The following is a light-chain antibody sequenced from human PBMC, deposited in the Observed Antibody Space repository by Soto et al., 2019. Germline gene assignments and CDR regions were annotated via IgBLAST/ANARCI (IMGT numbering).Light chain of an antibody. CDR3: QQRSNWPPT. J-gene: IGKJ5*01. CDR1: QSVSSY. CDR2: DAS. Sequence: EIVLTQSPATLSLSPGERATLSCRASQSVSSYLAWYQQKPGQAPRLLIYDASNRATGIPARFSGSGSGTDFTLSISSLEPEDFAVYDCQQRSNWPPTFGQGTRREIK. V-gene: IGKV3-11*01.